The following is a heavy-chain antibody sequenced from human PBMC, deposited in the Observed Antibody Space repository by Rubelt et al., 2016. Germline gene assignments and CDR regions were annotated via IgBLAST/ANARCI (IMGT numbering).Heavy chain of an antibody. CDR3: AKGTGTYLPKYYFDY. CDR2: VRFDGTRT. J-gene: IGHJ4*02. D-gene: IGHD3/OR15-3a*01. V-gene: IGHV3-33*06. Sequence: QAPGKGLEWVAVVRFDGTRTYYADSVRGRFTMSRDNSRSTLYLQMNSLRAEDTAVYYCAKGTGTYLPKYYFDYWGQGTLVTVSS.